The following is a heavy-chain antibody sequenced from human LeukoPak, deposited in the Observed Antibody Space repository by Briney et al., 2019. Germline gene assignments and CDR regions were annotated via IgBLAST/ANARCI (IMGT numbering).Heavy chain of an antibody. CDR3: ARDYCSSNSCDKNWFDP. Sequence: GASVKVSCKASGYTFTSYGISWVRQAAGQGLEWMGWISAYNGNTNYAQKLQGRVTMTTDTSTSTAYMELRSLRSDDTAVYYCARDYCSSNSCDKNWFDPWGQGTLVTVSS. J-gene: IGHJ5*02. CDR2: ISAYNGNT. CDR1: GYTFTSYG. D-gene: IGHD2-2*02. V-gene: IGHV1-18*01.